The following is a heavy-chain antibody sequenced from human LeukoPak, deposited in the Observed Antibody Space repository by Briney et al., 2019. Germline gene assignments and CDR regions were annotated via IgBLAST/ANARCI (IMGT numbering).Heavy chain of an antibody. CDR3: ARDALGRGYYYATLDY. Sequence: GGSLRLSCAASGFTFSSYAMSWVRQAPGKGLEWVAVIWYDGSNKYYADSVKGRFTISRDNSKNTLYLQMNSLRAEDTAVYYCARDALGRGYYYATLDYWGQGTLVTVSS. V-gene: IGHV3-33*08. CDR1: GFTFSSYA. J-gene: IGHJ4*02. CDR2: IWYDGSNK. D-gene: IGHD3-22*01.